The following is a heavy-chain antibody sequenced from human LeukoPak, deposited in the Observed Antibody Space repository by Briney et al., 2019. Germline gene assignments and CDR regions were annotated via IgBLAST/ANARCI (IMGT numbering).Heavy chain of an antibody. CDR3: ARSMVRGHYYGMDV. D-gene: IGHD3-10*01. CDR1: GGSISSGGYS. Sequence: SQTLSLTCAVSGGSISSGGYSWSWIRQPPGKGLEWIGYIYHSGSTYYNPSLKSRVTISVDRSKNQFSLKLSSVPAADTAVYYCARSMVRGHYYGMDVWGKGTRSPSPQ. V-gene: IGHV4-30-2*01. J-gene: IGHJ6*04. CDR2: IYHSGST.